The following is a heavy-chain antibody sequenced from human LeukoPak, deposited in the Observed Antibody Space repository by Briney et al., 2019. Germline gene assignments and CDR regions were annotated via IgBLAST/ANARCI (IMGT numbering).Heavy chain of an antibody. D-gene: IGHD3/OR15-3a*01. Sequence: PSETLSLTCTVSDGSISTYYWSWIRQPARKGLEWIGRIYTTGSTNYNPSLKSRVTMSVDTSKNQFSLKLTSVTAADTAVYYCARGGLPRENWFDPWGQGTLVTVSS. CDR3: ARGGLPRENWFDP. J-gene: IGHJ5*02. V-gene: IGHV4-4*07. CDR2: IYTTGST. CDR1: DGSISTYY.